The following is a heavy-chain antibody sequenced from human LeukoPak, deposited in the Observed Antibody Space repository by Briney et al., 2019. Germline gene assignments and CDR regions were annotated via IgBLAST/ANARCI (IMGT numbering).Heavy chain of an antibody. CDR2: IYYSGST. V-gene: IGHV4-39*07. Sequence: SETLSLTCTVSGGSISSSSYYWGWIRQPPGKGLEWIGSIYYSGSTYYNPSLKSRVTISVDTSKNQFSLQLNSVTPEDTAVYYCARGSIGAAGTMYFDLWGRGTLVTVSS. CDR3: ARGSIGAAGTMYFDL. CDR1: GGSISSSSYY. J-gene: IGHJ2*01. D-gene: IGHD6-13*01.